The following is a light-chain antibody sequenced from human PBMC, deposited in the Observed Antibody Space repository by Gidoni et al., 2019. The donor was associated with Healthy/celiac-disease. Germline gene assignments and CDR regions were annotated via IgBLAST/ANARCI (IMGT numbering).Light chain of an antibody. Sequence: AIQLTQSPSSLSASVGDRVTITCRASQGISSALAWYQQKPGKAPKLLIYDASSLESGVPSRFSGSGSGTDFTLTISSLQPEDFATYYCQQFNNYPHSITFXQXTRLEIK. V-gene: IGKV1D-13*01. J-gene: IGKJ5*01. CDR1: QGISSA. CDR2: DAS. CDR3: QQFNNYPHSIT.